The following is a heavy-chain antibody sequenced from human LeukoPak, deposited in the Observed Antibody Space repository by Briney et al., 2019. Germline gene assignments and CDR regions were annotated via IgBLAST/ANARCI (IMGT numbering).Heavy chain of an antibody. CDR2: IIPILGIA. J-gene: IGHJ6*02. Sequence: SVKVSCKASGGTFSSYAISWVRQAPGQGLEWMGRIIPILGIANYAQKFQGRVTITADKSTSTAYMELSSLRSEDTAVYYCARVKVNQLVRDYYYGMDVWGQGTTVTVSS. CDR1: GGTFSSYA. CDR3: ARVKVNQLVRDYYYGMDV. D-gene: IGHD6-13*01. V-gene: IGHV1-69*04.